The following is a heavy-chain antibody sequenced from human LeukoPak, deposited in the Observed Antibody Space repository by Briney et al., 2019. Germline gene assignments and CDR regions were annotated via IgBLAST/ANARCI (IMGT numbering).Heavy chain of an antibody. D-gene: IGHD6-19*01. CDR3: AKSSGSSGWYNWFDP. V-gene: IGHV3-23*01. CDR2: ISGSGGST. Sequence: PGGSLRLPCAASGFTFSSYAMSWVRQAPGRGLEWVSAISGSGGSTYYADSVKGRFTISRDNSKNTLYLQMNSLRAEDTAVYYCAKSSGSSGWYNWFDPWGQGTLVTVSS. CDR1: GFTFSSYA. J-gene: IGHJ5*02.